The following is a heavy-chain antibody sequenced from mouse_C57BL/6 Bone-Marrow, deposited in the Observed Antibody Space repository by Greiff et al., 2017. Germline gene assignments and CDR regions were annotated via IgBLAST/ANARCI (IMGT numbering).Heavy chain of an antibody. V-gene: IGHV3-8*01. CDR2: ISYSGST. Sequence: EVKLVESGPGLAKPSQTLSLTCSVTGYSITSDDWHWIRKFPGNKLEYMGYISYSGSTYYNPSLKSRISITRDTSKNQYYLQLNSVMNEDTATYYCARRDDYDSGAYFDYWGQGTTLTVSS. J-gene: IGHJ2*01. D-gene: IGHD2-4*01. CDR3: ARRDDYDSGAYFDY. CDR1: GYSITSDD.